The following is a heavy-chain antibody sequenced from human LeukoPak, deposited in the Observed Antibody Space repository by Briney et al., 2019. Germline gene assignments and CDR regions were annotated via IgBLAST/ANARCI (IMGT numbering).Heavy chain of an antibody. CDR3: ARHVRGHDYVWGSYPSPFAY. Sequence: SETLSLACSVSGGSITSTYYWGWIRQPPGKGLEWIGSMYYSGSTYYNPSLKSRVTMSVDTSKNQFSLRLSSVTAADTAVYYCARHVRGHDYVWGSYPSPFAYWGQGTLVTVSS. CDR2: MYYSGST. J-gene: IGHJ4*02. V-gene: IGHV4-39*01. D-gene: IGHD3-16*02. CDR1: GGSITSTYY.